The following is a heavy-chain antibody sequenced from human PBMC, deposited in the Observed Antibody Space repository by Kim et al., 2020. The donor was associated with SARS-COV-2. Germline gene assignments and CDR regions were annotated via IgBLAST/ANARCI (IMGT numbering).Heavy chain of an antibody. J-gene: IGHJ4*02. Sequence: PSLKSPVTISVDTSKNQFSLKLSSVTAADTAVYYCARTSRSTVVTHFDYWGQGTLVTVSS. V-gene: IGHV4-31*01. D-gene: IGHD4-17*01. CDR3: ARTSRSTVVTHFDY.